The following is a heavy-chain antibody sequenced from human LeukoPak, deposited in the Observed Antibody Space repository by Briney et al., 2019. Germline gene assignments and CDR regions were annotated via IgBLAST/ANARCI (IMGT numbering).Heavy chain of an antibody. CDR3: ARGAYYYDSSGHYSQIDY. V-gene: IGHV4-4*07. CDR2: IYTSGST. J-gene: IGHJ4*02. CDR1: GGSISSYY. Sequence: SETLSLTCTVSGGSISSYYWSWIRQPAGKGLEWIGRIYTSGSTNYNPSLKSRVTISVDTSKNQFSLKLSSVTAADTAVYYCARGAYYYDSSGHYSQIDYWGQGTLVTVSS. D-gene: IGHD3-22*01.